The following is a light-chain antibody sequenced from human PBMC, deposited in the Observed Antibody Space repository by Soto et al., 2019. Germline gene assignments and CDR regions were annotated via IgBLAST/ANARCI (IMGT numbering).Light chain of an antibody. J-gene: IGKJ3*01. CDR1: QSISSN. CDR2: GAS. Sequence: EIVMTQSPATLSVSPGERATLSCRASQSISSNLAWYQQKPGQAPRLLIYGASTRATGIPATFSGSGSGTEFTLTISSLQSEDFAAYYCQQYNNWPWTFGPGTKVDIK. CDR3: QQYNNWPWT. V-gene: IGKV3-15*01.